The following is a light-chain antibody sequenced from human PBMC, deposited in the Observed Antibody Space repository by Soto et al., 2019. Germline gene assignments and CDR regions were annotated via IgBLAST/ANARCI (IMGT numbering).Light chain of an antibody. J-gene: IGLJ2*01. CDR2: DTT. CDR1: TGAVTSGHY. V-gene: IGLV7-46*01. CDR3: LLFYTDIRV. Sequence: QAVVTQEPSLTVSPGGTVTLTCGSCTGAVTSGHYPYWFQQKPGQAPRTLIYDTTNKHSWTPARFSGSLLGGKAALTLSGAQPEDEADYYCLLFYTDIRVFGGGTKVTVL.